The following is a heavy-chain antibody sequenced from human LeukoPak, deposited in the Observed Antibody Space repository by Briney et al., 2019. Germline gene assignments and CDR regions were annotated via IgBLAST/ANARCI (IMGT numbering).Heavy chain of an antibody. CDR3: ARAPFYYDSSGYPYFDG. J-gene: IGHJ4*02. D-gene: IGHD3-22*01. CDR1: GFTISTNY. Sequence: GSLRLSCAASGFTISTNYMSWVRQAPGKGLEWVSVMYTGGSTYYADSVKGRYTISRDNSKNTLYLQMNSLRAEDTALYYCARAPFYYDSSGYPYFDGWGQGTLVTVSS. V-gene: IGHV3-53*01. CDR2: MYTGGST.